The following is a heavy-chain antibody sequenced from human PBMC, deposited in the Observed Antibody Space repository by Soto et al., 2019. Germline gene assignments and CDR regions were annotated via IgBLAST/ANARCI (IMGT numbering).Heavy chain of an antibody. Sequence: SETLSLTCSVSDGSVNTGNYYWSWIRQPPGKGLEWIGHIYYIGTTNYNPSLKSRVTVSVDTSKNQFSLKVTSVTAADTAVYFCAREEKQLSRYGGDFDYWGQGILVTVSS. J-gene: IGHJ4*02. D-gene: IGHD3-16*01. CDR1: DGSVNTGNYY. V-gene: IGHV4-61*01. CDR3: AREEKQLSRYGGDFDY. CDR2: IYYIGTT.